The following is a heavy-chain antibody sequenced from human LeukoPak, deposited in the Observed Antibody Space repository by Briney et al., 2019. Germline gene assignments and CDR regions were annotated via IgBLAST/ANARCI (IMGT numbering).Heavy chain of an antibody. CDR3: ARLGALHDAFDV. J-gene: IGHJ3*01. CDR2: IHYSGST. V-gene: IGHV4-59*12. D-gene: IGHD3-16*01. CDR1: GDSIRSYY. Sequence: SETLSLTCTVSGDSIRSYYWSWIRQPPGKGLEWMGNIHYSGSTKYNSSLKSRVTISVDTSNNQFSLRVTSLTAADTAVYYCARLGALHDAFDVWGQGTLVTVSS.